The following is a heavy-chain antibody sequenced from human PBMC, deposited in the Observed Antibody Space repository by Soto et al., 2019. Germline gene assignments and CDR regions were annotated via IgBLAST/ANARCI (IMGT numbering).Heavy chain of an antibody. CDR2: ISGRGGNT. CDR1: GFTFSDYA. D-gene: IGHD2-15*01. Sequence: EVQLLESGGGLVQPGGSLRVSCAASGFTFSDYALTWVRQAPGKGLEWVSTISGRGGNTYYADSVKGRITVSRDNSKNTLYLQMSSLSAEDTAVYYCAKGGNTNNNYYYYMDVWGKGTAVTVSS. V-gene: IGHV3-23*01. J-gene: IGHJ6*03. CDR3: AKGGNTNNNYYYYMDV.